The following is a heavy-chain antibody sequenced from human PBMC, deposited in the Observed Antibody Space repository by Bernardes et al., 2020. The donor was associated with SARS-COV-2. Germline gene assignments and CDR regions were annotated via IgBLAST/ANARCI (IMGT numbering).Heavy chain of an antibody. CDR3: AERHCSTTTCHAAWFDP. V-gene: IGHV3-23*01. D-gene: IGHD2-2*01. CDR2: ISGSGGRT. CDR1: GFTFSSSA. J-gene: IGHJ5*02. Sequence: GGSLRLSCAASGFTFSSSALTWVRQAPGQGLEWVSGISGSGGRTSHADSVQGRFTISRDNSKNTLYLQMNSLRAEDTAIYYCAERHCSTTTCHAAWFDPWGQGTLVTVSS.